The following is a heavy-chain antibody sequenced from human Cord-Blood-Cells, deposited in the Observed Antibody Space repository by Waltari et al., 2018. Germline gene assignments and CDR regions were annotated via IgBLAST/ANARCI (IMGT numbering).Heavy chain of an antibody. CDR2: ISSSGSTI. CDR1: GFTFRSYE. V-gene: IGHV3-48*03. D-gene: IGHD6-13*01. J-gene: IGHJ5*02. Sequence: EVQLVESGGGLVQPGGSLRLSCAASGFTFRSYEMNWVRQAPGKGLEWVSYISSSGSTIYYAASVKGRFTISRDNAKNSLYLQMNSLRAEDTAVYYCARDASSWPRSNWFDPWGQGTLVTVSS. CDR3: ARDASSWPRSNWFDP.